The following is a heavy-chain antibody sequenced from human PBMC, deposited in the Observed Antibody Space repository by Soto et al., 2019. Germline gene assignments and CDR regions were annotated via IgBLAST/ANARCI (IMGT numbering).Heavy chain of an antibody. V-gene: IGHV1-18*04. D-gene: IGHD3-10*01. CDR2: ISAYNGNT. Sequence: ASVKVSCKASGYTFTSYCISWVRQAPGQGLEWMGWISAYNGNTNYAQKLQGRVTMTTDTSTSTAYMELRSLRSDDTAVYYCGRASITMVRGTYGMDVWGQGTTVTVSS. J-gene: IGHJ6*02. CDR3: GRASITMVRGTYGMDV. CDR1: GYTFTSYC.